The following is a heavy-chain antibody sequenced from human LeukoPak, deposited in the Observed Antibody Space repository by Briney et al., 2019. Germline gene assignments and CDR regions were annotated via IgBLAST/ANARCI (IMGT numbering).Heavy chain of an antibody. D-gene: IGHD1-14*01. V-gene: IGHV3-33*03. CDR1: GFTFSSYG. J-gene: IGHJ4*02. CDR3: AKASTVLKPIDS. CDR2: IWYDGSNK. Sequence: PGRSLRLSCAASGFTFSSYGMHWVRQAPGKGLEWVAVIWYDGSNKYYADSVKGRFTISRDNSKNTLYLQMNGLRAEDTAMYYCAKASTVLKPIDSWGQGTLVTVSS.